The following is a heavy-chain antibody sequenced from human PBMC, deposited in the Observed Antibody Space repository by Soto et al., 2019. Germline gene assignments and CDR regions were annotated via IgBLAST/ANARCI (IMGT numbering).Heavy chain of an antibody. CDR3: AKEECEGGYCYPGYHSDY. Sequence: DVQLLISGGGLVQPGGSLRLSCAASGFTFSNYAMSWVRQAPGKGLEWVSAISGDGGTTYYADSVKGRFTISRDNSKKTLFLEVDTLRVDDTAVYYCAKEECEGGYCYPGYHSDYWGQGTLVTVSS. CDR2: ISGDGGTT. CDR1: GFTFSNYA. V-gene: IGHV3-23*01. J-gene: IGHJ4*02. D-gene: IGHD2-21*02.